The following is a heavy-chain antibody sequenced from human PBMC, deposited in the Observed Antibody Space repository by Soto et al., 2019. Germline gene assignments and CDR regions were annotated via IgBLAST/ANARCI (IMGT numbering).Heavy chain of an antibody. V-gene: IGHV4-59*12. CDR1: GGSISSYC. CDR3: ARGRWLRSSLDY. CDR2: IYYSGST. Sequence: SETLSLTCTVSGGSISSYCWSWIRQPPGKGLEWIGYIYYSGSTNYNPSLKSRVTISVDTSKNQFSLKLSSVTAADSAVYYGARGRWLRSSLDYWGQGTLVTVSS. J-gene: IGHJ4*02. D-gene: IGHD5-12*01.